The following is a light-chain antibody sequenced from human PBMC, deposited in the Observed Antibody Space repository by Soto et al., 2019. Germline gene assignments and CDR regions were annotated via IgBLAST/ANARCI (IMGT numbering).Light chain of an antibody. CDR1: QSISSY. CDR3: QQSYSTPPT. V-gene: IGKV1-39*01. J-gene: IGKJ4*01. CDR2: AAS. Sequence: DIPMTQSPSSLSASVGDRVTITCRASQSISSYLNWYQQKPGKAPNLLIYAASSLQGGVPSRFSGSGSGTDFTLTISSLQPEDFATYYCQQSYSTPPTFGGGTKVGIK.